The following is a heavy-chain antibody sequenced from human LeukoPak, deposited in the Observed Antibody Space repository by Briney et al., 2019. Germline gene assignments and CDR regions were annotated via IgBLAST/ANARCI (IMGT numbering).Heavy chain of an antibody. Sequence: QTGGSLRLSCAASGFIFDDYAMHWVRQAPGKGLEWVAYISSASSNIYYADSVKGRFIISRDNAKNSLYLQTNSLRGEDTAVHYCARGRLSVDYWGQGTLVSVSS. CDR3: ARGRLSVDY. J-gene: IGHJ4*02. CDR1: GFIFDDYA. CDR2: ISSASSNI. V-gene: IGHV3-48*04. D-gene: IGHD5-12*01.